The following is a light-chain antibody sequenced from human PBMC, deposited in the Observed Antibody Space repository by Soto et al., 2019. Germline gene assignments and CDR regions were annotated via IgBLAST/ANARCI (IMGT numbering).Light chain of an antibody. CDR2: DAS. J-gene: IGKJ3*01. CDR3: QQRSTWPPFT. CDR1: HSVSTS. Sequence: EIVLTQSPATLSLSPGERATLSCRASHSVSTSLAWYQQKPGQAPRLLIYDASNRATGIPARFSGSGSGTDFTPTIGSLEPEDFAVYYCQQRSTWPPFTFGPGTKVDIK. V-gene: IGKV3-11*01.